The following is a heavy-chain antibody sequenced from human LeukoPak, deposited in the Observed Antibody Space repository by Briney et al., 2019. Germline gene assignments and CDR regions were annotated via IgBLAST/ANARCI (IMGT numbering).Heavy chain of an antibody. Sequence: GGSLRLSCAASGFAFSAYGMHWVRQAPGKGLEWVAAIWYDGSNKFYADSVKGRFTISRDNSKNTLYLQMNSLRAEDTAVYYCARSLSGDPPDFDYWGQGTLVTVSS. V-gene: IGHV3-33*01. D-gene: IGHD4-17*01. CDR2: IWYDGSNK. CDR1: GFAFSAYG. CDR3: ARSLSGDPPDFDY. J-gene: IGHJ4*02.